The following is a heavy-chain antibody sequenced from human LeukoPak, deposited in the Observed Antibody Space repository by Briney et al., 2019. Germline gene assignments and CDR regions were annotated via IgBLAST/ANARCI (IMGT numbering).Heavy chain of an antibody. CDR3: ARAARSLFWFDP. D-gene: IGHD2-21*01. V-gene: IGHV4-59*01. CDR2: IYYSGST. J-gene: IGHJ5*02. Sequence: SETLSLTCTVSSGPISSYYWSWIRQPPGKGLEWIGYIYYSGSTNYNPSLKSRVTISVDTSKNQFSLKLSSVTAADTAVYYCARAARSLFWFDPWGQGTLVTVSS. CDR1: SGPISSYY.